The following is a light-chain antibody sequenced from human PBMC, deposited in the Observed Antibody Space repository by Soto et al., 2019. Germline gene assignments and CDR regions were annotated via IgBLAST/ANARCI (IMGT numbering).Light chain of an antibody. Sequence: EIVLTQSPGTLSLSPGERATLFCRASQSVSSSYLAWYQQKPGQAPRLLIYSASRRATGIPDRFSGSGSGTDFTLTISRLEPEDFAVYYCQQYGGSPPLSFGGGTKVAIK. CDR3: QQYGGSPPLS. CDR2: SAS. CDR1: QSVSSSY. V-gene: IGKV3-20*01. J-gene: IGKJ4*01.